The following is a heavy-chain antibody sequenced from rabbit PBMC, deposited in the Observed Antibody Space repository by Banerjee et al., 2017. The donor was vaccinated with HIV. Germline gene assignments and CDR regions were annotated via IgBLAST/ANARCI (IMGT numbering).Heavy chain of an antibody. J-gene: IGHJ3*01. CDR3: AGGDSGYRWITRLDL. CDR1: GFSFSSSYD. V-gene: IGHV1S45*01. Sequence: QEQLEESGGDLVKPEGSLTLTCTASGFSFSSSYDICWVRQAPGKGLEWIACINVGYDDTVYATWAKGRFTISKTSSTTVTLQMTSLTAADTATYFCAGGDSGYRWITRLDLWGPGTLVTVS. CDR2: INVGYDDT. D-gene: IGHD7-1*01.